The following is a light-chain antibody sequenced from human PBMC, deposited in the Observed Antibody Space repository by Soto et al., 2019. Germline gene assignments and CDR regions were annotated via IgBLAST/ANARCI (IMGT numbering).Light chain of an antibody. J-gene: IGKJ1*01. CDR2: GAS. V-gene: IGKV1-27*01. CDR1: QGISNY. CDR3: QKYDSAPWT. Sequence: EIQMTQSPSSLSASVGDRVTITCRASQGISNYLAWYQQKPGKVPKLLIYGASNLQSGVPSRLSGSGSGTDFTLIINSLQPEDVATYYCQKYDSAPWTFGQGTKVEIK.